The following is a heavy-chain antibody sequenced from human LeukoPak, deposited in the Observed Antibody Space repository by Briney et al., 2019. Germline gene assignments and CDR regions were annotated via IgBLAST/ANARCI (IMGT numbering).Heavy chain of an antibody. CDR3: ARDVFGLDY. D-gene: IGHD3-10*01. CDR1: GYTFTGYY. Sequence: GASVKVSCKASGYTFTGYYLHWVRQAPGQGLEWMGVITASGGGTTYAQKFQGRVTMTRDTSSSTVYMELTSLRSEDTAVFYCARDVFGLDYWGQGTLVTVSS. J-gene: IGHJ4*02. V-gene: IGHV1-46*01. CDR2: ITASGGGT.